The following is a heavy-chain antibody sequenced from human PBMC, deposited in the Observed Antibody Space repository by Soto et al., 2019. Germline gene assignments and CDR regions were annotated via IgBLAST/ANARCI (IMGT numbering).Heavy chain of an antibody. D-gene: IGHD1-26*01. V-gene: IGHV1-69*01. CDR1: GGIFSSYA. CDR3: ASGGGVGAPPGADY. CDR2: VIPVLGQA. Sequence: QVQLVQSGAEVKRPGSSVKVSCKASGGIFSSYAISWLRQAPGQGLEWMGAVIPVLGQAYYSQALQDRVTITADESTRTAYLELSSLTSEETAVYFCASGGGVGAPPGADYWGQGTLVTVSS. J-gene: IGHJ4*02.